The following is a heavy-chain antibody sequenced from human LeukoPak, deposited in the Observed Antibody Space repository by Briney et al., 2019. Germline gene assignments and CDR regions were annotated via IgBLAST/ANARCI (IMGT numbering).Heavy chain of an antibody. Sequence: AGSLRLSCAASGFTVTNNDMNWVRQAPGKGLEWVSVITSGGSTYFADSVKGRFTVSRDNSKNTLSLQMNSLRVEDTAVYYCARDLISGPATHDSWGQGALVTVSS. V-gene: IGHV3-66*01. J-gene: IGHJ4*02. CDR2: ITSGGST. CDR3: ARDLISGPATHDS. D-gene: IGHD2-15*01. CDR1: GFTVTNND.